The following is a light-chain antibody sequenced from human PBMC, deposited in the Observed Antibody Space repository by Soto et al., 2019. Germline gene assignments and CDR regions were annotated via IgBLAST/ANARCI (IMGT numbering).Light chain of an antibody. J-gene: IGKJ1*01. CDR1: QSVSSSD. Sequence: EIVLTQSPGTLSLSPGERATLSCRASQSVSSSDLAWYQQKPGQAPRLLIYGASSRSTGIPDRFSGSGSGTDFTLTISSLEPEDFVVYYCQQYGSSPTFGQGTKVEIK. CDR2: GAS. V-gene: IGKV3-20*01. CDR3: QQYGSSPT.